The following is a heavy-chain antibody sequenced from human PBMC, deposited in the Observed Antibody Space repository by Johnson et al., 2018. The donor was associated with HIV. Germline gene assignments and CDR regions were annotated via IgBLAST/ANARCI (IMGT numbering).Heavy chain of an antibody. CDR2: ISWNSGSI. J-gene: IGHJ3*02. CDR3: AKAQTGTTGAFDI. D-gene: IGHD1-7*01. CDR1: GFTFDDYA. V-gene: IGHV3-9*01. Sequence: LVESGGGLVQPGRSLRLSCAASGFTFDDYAMHWVRQAPGKGLEWVSGISWNSGSIGYADSVTGRFTISRDNAKNSLYLQMNSLRAEDTALYYCAKAQTGTTGAFDIWGQGTMVTVSS.